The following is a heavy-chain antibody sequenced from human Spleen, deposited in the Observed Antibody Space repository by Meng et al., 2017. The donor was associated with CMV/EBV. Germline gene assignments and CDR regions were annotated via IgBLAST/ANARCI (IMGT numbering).Heavy chain of an antibody. CDR1: GFSISTGYY. Sequence: SETLSLTCTVSGFSISTGYYWGWFRQPPGKALEWLGNVFHNETTSYNPSLKGRVTLSVDASKNRFSLNLTSVTAADTAMYYCARELKFGSYYYGMDVWGQGTTVTVSS. CDR2: VFHNETT. D-gene: IGHD3-16*01. V-gene: IGHV4-38-2*02. J-gene: IGHJ6*02. CDR3: ARELKFGSYYYGMDV.